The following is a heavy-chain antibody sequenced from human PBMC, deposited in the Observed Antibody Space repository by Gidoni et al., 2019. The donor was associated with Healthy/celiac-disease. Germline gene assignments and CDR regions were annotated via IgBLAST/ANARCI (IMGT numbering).Heavy chain of an antibody. V-gene: IGHV4-34*01. Sequence: QVQLQQWGAGLLKPSETLSLTCAVYGGSFSGYCWSWIRQPPGKGLEWIGEINHSGSTNYNPSLKSRVTISVDTSKNQFSLKLSSVTAADTAVYYCARTRGRIGGSRLSYFDYWGQGTLVTVSS. CDR2: INHSGST. CDR3: ARTRGRIGGSRLSYFDY. D-gene: IGHD2-15*01. J-gene: IGHJ4*02. CDR1: GGSFSGYC.